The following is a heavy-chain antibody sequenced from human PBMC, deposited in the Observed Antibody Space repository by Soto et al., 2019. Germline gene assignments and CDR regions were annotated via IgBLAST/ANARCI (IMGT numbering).Heavy chain of an antibody. Sequence: GGSLRLCCAASGFTFYNYAMTWVRQAPGKGLEWVSTIGSGGGDTYYAESVKGRFTISRDESKSTLYLHLNSLRAEDTALYYCAKDRMAQNSVWDPFDIWGQGTRVTVSS. CDR2: IGSGGGDT. V-gene: IGHV3-23*01. CDR1: GFTFYNYA. CDR3: AKDRMAQNSVWDPFDI. D-gene: IGHD1-26*01. J-gene: IGHJ3*02.